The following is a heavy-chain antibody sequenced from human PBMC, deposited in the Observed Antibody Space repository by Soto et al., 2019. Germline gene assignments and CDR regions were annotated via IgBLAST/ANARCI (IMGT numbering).Heavy chain of an antibody. CDR3: ARDGSSSTSGFDY. V-gene: IGHV4-31*03. D-gene: IGHD6-6*01. CDR2: IYYSGST. Sequence: SETLSLTCTVSGGSIGSGGYYWSWIRQHPGKGLEWIGYIYYSGSTYYNPSLKSRVTISVDTSKNQFSLKLSSVTAADTAVYYCARDGSSSTSGFDYWGQGTLVTVSS. CDR1: GGSIGSGGYY. J-gene: IGHJ4*02.